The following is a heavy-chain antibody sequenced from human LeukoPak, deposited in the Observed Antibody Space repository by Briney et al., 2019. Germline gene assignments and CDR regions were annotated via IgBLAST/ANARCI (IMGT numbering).Heavy chain of an antibody. J-gene: IGHJ4*02. D-gene: IGHD3-3*01. CDR1: GGSISSTNW. V-gene: IGHV4-4*02. CDR3: ASELGLTYYDFWSGYRPFDY. CDR2: IYHSGTT. Sequence: SGTLSLTCAVSGGSISSTNWWSWVRQPPGKGLEWIGEIYHSGTTHYNPSLKSRVTISVDKSKNQFSLKLSSVTAADTAVYYCASELGLTYYDFWSGYRPFDYWGQGTLVTVSS.